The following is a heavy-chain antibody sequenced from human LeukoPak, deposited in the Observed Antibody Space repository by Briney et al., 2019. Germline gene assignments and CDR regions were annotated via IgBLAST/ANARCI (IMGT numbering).Heavy chain of an antibody. D-gene: IGHD6-13*01. J-gene: IGHJ4*02. CDR2: ISSSSSYI. V-gene: IGHV3-21*01. Sequence: GGSLRLSCAASGFTFSSYSMNWVRQAPGKGLEWVSSISSSSSYIYYADSVKGRFTISRDNAKNSLYLQMNSLRAEDTAVYYCGREGRERGSSWDFDYWGQGTLVTVSS. CDR1: GFTFSSYS. CDR3: GREGRERGSSWDFDY.